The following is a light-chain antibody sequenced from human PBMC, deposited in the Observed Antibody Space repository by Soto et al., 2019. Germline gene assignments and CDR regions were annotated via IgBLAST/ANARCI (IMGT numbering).Light chain of an antibody. J-gene: IGKJ2*01. Sequence: DIQMTQSPSSVSASVGDRVTITCRASHVISSWLAWYQQKPGKAPKLLIYAASRLQSGVPSRFSGSESGADFSLTISSLQPDDVATYYCQQTNDFPYTFGQGTKLEIK. V-gene: IGKV1-12*01. CDR3: QQTNDFPYT. CDR2: AAS. CDR1: HVISSW.